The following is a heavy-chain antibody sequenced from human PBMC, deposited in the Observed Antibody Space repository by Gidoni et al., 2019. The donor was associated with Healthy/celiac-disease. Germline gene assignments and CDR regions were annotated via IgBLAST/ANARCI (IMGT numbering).Heavy chain of an antibody. Sequence: EVQLVESGGGLVKPGGSLRLSCAASGFTFSSYSMNWVRQAPGKGLEWVSSISSSSSYIYYADSVKGRFTISRDNAKNSLYLQMNSLRAEDTAVYYCARSGGPFGVVTIGEWVFYYWGQGTLVTVSS. J-gene: IGHJ4*02. CDR3: ARSGGPFGVVTIGEWVFYY. CDR1: GFTFSSYS. CDR2: ISSSSSYI. D-gene: IGHD3-3*01. V-gene: IGHV3-21*01.